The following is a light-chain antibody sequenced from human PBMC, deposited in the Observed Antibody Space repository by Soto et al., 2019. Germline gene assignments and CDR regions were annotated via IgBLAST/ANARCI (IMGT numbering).Light chain of an antibody. CDR1: QSVTTW. CDR2: DAS. Sequence: VHMTLSPSTLSASVGYRVTITCRASQSVTTWLAWYQQKPGKAPNLLIYDASSLESGVPSRFSGGGYGTEFNLTISSLQTDDFATYYCQEYHSYLRIFGQGTKVDIK. V-gene: IGKV1-5*01. J-gene: IGKJ1*01. CDR3: QEYHSYLRI.